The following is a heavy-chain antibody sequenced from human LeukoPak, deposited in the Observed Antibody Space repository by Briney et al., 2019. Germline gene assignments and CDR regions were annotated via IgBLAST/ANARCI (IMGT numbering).Heavy chain of an antibody. CDR2: IKQDGSEK. CDR1: GFTFSSYW. J-gene: IGHJ6*02. CDR3: ARDGGSSYGMDV. D-gene: IGHD3-10*01. Sequence: GGSLRLSCAASGFTFSSYWTSWVRQAPGKGLERVANIKQDGSEKYYVDSVKGRFTISRDNAKNSLYLQMNSLRAEDTAVYYCARDGGSSYGMDVWGQGTTVTVSS. V-gene: IGHV3-7*01.